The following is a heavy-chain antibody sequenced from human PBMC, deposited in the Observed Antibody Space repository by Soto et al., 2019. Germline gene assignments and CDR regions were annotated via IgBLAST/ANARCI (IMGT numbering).Heavy chain of an antibody. CDR1: SGSITTSVL. V-gene: IGHV4-4*02. CDR2: IAHDGHT. Sequence: PSETLSLTCDVSSGSITTSVLWTWVRQFPGKGLEWIGEIAHDGHTNYNPSLSGRVTMSVDLSNSQFSLNVASVTAADTAVYFCVGGMDYDYWGHGTLVTVSS. CDR3: VGGMDYDY. D-gene: IGHD4-17*01. J-gene: IGHJ4*01.